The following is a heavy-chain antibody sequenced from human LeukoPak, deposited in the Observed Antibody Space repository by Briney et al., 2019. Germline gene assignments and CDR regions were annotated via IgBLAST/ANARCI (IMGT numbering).Heavy chain of an antibody. J-gene: IGHJ4*02. V-gene: IGHV3-7*03. CDR2: INQGGSDS. CDR1: GFTFGTYW. D-gene: IGHD5-18*01. CDR3: AKVSGYSYGLTAPLDY. Sequence: GGSLRLSCAASGFTFGTYWMIWVRQPPGGGLEWVANINQGGSDSRYVDSVKGRFSISRDNAKNSLYLQMNSLRAEDTAVYYCAKVSGYSYGLTAPLDYWGQGTLVTVSS.